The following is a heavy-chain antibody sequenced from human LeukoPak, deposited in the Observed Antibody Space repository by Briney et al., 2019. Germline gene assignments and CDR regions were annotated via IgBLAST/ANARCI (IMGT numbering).Heavy chain of an antibody. D-gene: IGHD5/OR15-5a*01. CDR3: AKEPEEVLRYFDY. V-gene: IGHV3-23*01. CDR1: GLVFGKYA. CDR2: ISGSGGST. J-gene: IGHJ4*02. Sequence: GGSLRLSCAASGLVFGKYAMSWVRQAPGEGLEWVSAISGSGGSTYYADSVKGRFTISRDNSKDTLYLQMNSLRAEDTAVYYCAKEPEEVLRYFDYWGQGTLVTVSS.